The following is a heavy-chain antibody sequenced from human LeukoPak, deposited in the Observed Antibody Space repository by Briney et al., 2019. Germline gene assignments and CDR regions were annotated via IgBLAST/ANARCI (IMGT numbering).Heavy chain of an antibody. CDR2: IIPIFGIA. D-gene: IGHD3-22*01. V-gene: IGHV1-69*04. J-gene: IGHJ4*02. CDR3: ARSDSSGYSFDY. CDR1: GGTFSSYA. Sequence: ASVKVSCKASGGTFSSYAISWVRQAPGQGLELMGRIIPIFGIANYAQKFQGRVTITADKSTSSAYMELSSLRSEDTAVYYCARSDSSGYSFDYWGQGTLVTVSS.